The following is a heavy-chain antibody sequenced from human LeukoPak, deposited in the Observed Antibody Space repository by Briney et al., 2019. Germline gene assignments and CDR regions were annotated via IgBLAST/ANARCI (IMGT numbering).Heavy chain of an antibody. V-gene: IGHV1-2*02. CDR3: ARVRGFGNYVLGAFDI. J-gene: IGHJ3*02. Sequence: ASVKVSCNASGYTFTGYYMHWVRQAPGQGLEWMGWINPNSGGTNYAQKFQGRVTMTRDTSISTAYMELSRLRSDDTAVYYCARVRGFGNYVLGAFDIWGQGTMVTVSS. CDR2: INPNSGGT. CDR1: GYTFTGYY. D-gene: IGHD4-11*01.